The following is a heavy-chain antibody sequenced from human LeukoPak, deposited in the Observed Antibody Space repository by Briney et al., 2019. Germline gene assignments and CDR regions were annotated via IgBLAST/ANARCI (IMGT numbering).Heavy chain of an antibody. CDR2: IYPGDSDT. V-gene: IGHV5-51*01. CDR1: GYTFTSYW. D-gene: IGHD6-19*01. Sequence: GESLKISCKGSGYTFTSYWIGWVRQMPGKGLEWMGVIYPGDSDTRYSPSFQGQVTISADKSITTAYLQWSGLKASDSAMYYCAKHKGGSGWYFDSWGQGTLVTVSS. J-gene: IGHJ4*02. CDR3: AKHKGGSGWYFDS.